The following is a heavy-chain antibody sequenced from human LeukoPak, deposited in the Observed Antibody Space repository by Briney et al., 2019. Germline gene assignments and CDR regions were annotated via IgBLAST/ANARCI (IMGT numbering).Heavy chain of an antibody. D-gene: IGHD1-1*01. Sequence: QTLSLTCAISGDSFSSNSAGWNWIRQSPSRGLEWLGRTYYRSNWYNDYAVSVNSRITIIPDTTNNQFSLQLTSVTPADTAVYYCARDRLGTFDYWGQGTLVTVSS. CDR2: TYYRSNWYN. CDR3: ARDRLGTFDY. V-gene: IGHV6-1*01. CDR1: GDSFSSNSAG. J-gene: IGHJ4*02.